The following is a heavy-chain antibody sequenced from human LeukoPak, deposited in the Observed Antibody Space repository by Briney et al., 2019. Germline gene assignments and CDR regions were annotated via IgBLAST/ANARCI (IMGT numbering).Heavy chain of an antibody. CDR1: GGSISSYY. D-gene: IGHD3-3*01. Sequence: SETLSLTCTVSGGSISSYYWSWIRQPAGKGLEWIGRIYTSGSTNYNPSLKSRVTMSVDTSKNQFSLKLSSVTAADTAVYYCASWNDFWSGYHYDAFDIWGQGTMVTVSS. CDR3: ASWNDFWSGYHYDAFDI. CDR2: IYTSGST. J-gene: IGHJ3*02. V-gene: IGHV4-4*07.